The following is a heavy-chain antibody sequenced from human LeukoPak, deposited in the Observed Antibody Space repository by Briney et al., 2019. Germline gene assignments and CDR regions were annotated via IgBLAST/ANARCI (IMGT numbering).Heavy chain of an antibody. V-gene: IGHV1-2*06. D-gene: IGHD3-22*01. Sequence: ASVKVSCKASGYTFTDYYMHWVRQAPGQGLEWMGRINPNSGGSNYAQKFQDRVTMTRDTSISTAYMALNSLRSDDTAVYYCARGETYYYESSGYEHWGQGTLVTVSS. J-gene: IGHJ4*02. CDR3: ARGETYYYESSGYEH. CDR2: INPNSGGS. CDR1: GYTFTDYY.